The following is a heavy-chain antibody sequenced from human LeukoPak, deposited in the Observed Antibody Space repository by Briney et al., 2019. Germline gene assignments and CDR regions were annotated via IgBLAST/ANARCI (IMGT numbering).Heavy chain of an antibody. CDR1: GGSISSGSYY. CDR2: IYTSGST. V-gene: IGHV4-61*02. J-gene: IGHJ4*02. Sequence: SETLSLTCTVSGGSISSGSYYWSWIRQPAGKGLEWIGRIYTSGSTNYNPSLKSRVTISVDTSKNQFSLKLSSVTAADTAVYYCAREDVKSREYYGDYTRGYFDYWGQGTLVTVSS. D-gene: IGHD4-17*01. CDR3: AREDVKSREYYGDYTRGYFDY.